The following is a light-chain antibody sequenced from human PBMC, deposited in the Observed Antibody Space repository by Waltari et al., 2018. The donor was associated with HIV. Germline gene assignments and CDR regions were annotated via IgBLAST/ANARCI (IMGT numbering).Light chain of an antibody. CDR3: QQSEGVPLT. CDR2: SAS. J-gene: IGKJ4*01. Sequence: DIEMTQFPDSLSASMGDTVTITCRARQNIDKNLNWYQQKSGKPPTLVIYSASGLQSGVPSKFTGSGSGTDFNLTTPDLQADDFATYFCQQSEGVPLTFGGGTKV. CDR1: QNIDKN. V-gene: IGKV1-39*01.